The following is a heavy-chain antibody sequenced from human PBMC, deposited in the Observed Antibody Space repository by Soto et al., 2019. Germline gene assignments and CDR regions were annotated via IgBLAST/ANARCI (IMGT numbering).Heavy chain of an antibody. CDR3: ARFTPYSSREYYYGMDV. V-gene: IGHV5-51*01. CDR2: IYPGDSDT. D-gene: IGHD6-13*01. CDR1: GYSFTSYW. J-gene: IGHJ6*02. Sequence: PGESLKISCKGSGYSFTSYWIGWVRQMPGKGLEWMGIIYPGDSDTRYSPSFQGQVTISADKSISTAYLQWSSLKASDTAMYYCARFTPYSSREYYYGMDVWGQGTTVTVSS.